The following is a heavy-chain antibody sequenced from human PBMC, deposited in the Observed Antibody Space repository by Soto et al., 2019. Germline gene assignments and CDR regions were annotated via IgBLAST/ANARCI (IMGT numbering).Heavy chain of an antibody. Sequence: QVQLVQSGAEVKKPGASVKVSCKASGYTFTGYYMHWVRQAPGQGLEWMGWINPNSGGTNYAQKFQGRVTMTRDTSISTAYMELSRLRSDDTAVYYCARALGASFGVVTSKGWFDPWGQGTLVTVSS. D-gene: IGHD3-3*01. CDR3: ARALGASFGVVTSKGWFDP. J-gene: IGHJ5*02. V-gene: IGHV1-2*02. CDR1: GYTFTGYY. CDR2: INPNSGGT.